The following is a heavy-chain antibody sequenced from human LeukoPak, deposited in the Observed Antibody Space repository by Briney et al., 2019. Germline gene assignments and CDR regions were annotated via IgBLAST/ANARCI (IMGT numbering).Heavy chain of an antibody. Sequence: PGGSLRLSCAACGFTFSNAWMRWVRQAAGRGLEWVGRISSKTDDETTAYAAPVKGRFTISRDDSKNTLYLQMNSLKTEDTAVYYCTTERIPVAAPVYWGQGTLVTVSS. J-gene: IGHJ4*02. CDR1: GFTFSNAW. D-gene: IGHD6-19*01. CDR3: TTERIPVAAPVY. V-gene: IGHV3-15*01. CDR2: ISSKTDDETT.